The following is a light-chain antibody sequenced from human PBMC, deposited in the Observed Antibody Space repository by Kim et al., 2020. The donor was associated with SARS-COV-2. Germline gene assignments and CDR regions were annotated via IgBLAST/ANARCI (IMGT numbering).Light chain of an antibody. V-gene: IGKV3-20*01. CDR1: QSVTSNY. CDR2: GGS. Sequence: PGERATLPCRASQSVTSNYLAGYQQKTGQAPRILIYGGSRRATGILDRLSGGGSWTEFMLTISRLQPEDVAVYYCQHYVTYPPYTFGEGTKVDIK. J-gene: IGKJ2*01. CDR3: QHYVTYPPYT.